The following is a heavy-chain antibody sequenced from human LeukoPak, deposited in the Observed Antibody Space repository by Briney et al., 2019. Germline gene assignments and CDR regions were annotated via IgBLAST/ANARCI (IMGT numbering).Heavy chain of an antibody. D-gene: IGHD1-1*01. CDR3: ARDNDGALDY. CDR1: GFIFSNYW. CDR2: IKHDESER. Sequence: GGFLRLSCAAPGFIFSNYWMAWVRQAPGEGLEWVANIKHDESERYYVDSVKGRFTISRDSAKNSLYLQMNSLRADDTAVYYCARDNDGALDYWGQGTLVTVSS. V-gene: IGHV3-7*01. J-gene: IGHJ4*02.